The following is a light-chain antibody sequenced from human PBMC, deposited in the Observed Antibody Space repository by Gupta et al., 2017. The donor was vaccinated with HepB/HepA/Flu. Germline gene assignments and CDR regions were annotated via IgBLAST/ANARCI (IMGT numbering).Light chain of an antibody. V-gene: IGLV3-19*01. CDR2: GKN. Sequence: SSELTQDPAVSVALGQTVRSTCQGDSLRSYYASWYRQKPGQAPVLVIYGKNNRPSGIPDRFSGSSSGNTASLTITGAQAEDEADYYCNSRDSSGNPVVFGGGTKLTVL. J-gene: IGLJ2*01. CDR3: NSRDSSGNPVV. CDR1: SLRSYY.